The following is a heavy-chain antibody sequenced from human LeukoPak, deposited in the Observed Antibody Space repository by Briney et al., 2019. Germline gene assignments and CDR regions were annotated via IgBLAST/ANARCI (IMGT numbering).Heavy chain of an antibody. D-gene: IGHD2/OR15-2a*01. J-gene: IGHJ4*02. Sequence: PSETLSLTCAVYGGSFSGYYWSWIRQHPGKGLEWIGYIYYSGSTYYNPSLKSRVTISVDTSKNQFSLKLSSVTAADTAVYYCATFYRHFDYWGQGTLVTVSS. V-gene: IGHV4-31*11. CDR1: GGSFSGYY. CDR2: IYYSGST. CDR3: ATFYRHFDY.